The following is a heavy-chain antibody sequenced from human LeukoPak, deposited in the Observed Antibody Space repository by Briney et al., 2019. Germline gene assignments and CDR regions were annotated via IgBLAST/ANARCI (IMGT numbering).Heavy chain of an antibody. J-gene: IGHJ4*02. Sequence: TGGSLRLSCAASGFSFRSYWMSWVRQAPGKGLEGVANIKQDGSEKYYVDSAKARFTISRDNANNSLYLQMNSLRAEDTAVYYCASDRYLDYWGQGTLVTVSS. CDR1: GFSFRSYW. CDR2: IKQDGSEK. V-gene: IGHV3-7*05. CDR3: ASDRYLDY.